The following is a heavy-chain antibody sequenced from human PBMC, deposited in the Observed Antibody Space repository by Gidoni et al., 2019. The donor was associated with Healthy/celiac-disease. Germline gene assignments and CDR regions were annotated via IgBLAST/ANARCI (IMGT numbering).Heavy chain of an antibody. CDR2: ISYDGSNK. D-gene: IGHD1-26*01. CDR1: GFTFSSYG. CDR3: AKEGSGSYYYYYYYMDV. J-gene: IGHJ6*03. Sequence: QVQLVESGGGVVQPGRSLRLSCAASGFTFSSYGMHWVRQAPGKGLEWVAVISYDGSNKYYADSVKGRFTISRDNSKNTLYLQMNSLRAEDTAVYYCAKEGSGSYYYYYYYMDVWGKGTTVTVSS. V-gene: IGHV3-30*18.